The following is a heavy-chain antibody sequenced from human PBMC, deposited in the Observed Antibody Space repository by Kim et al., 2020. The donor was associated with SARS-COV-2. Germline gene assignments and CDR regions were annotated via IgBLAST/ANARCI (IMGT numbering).Heavy chain of an antibody. V-gene: IGHV3-9*01. CDR1: GFTFDDYA. D-gene: IGHD4-17*01. CDR2: ISWNSGSI. Sequence: GGSLRLSCAASGFTFDDYAMHWVRQAPGKGLEWVSGISWNSGSIGYADSVKGRFTISRDNAKNSLYLQMNSLRAEDTALYYCAKMDYGGNSGAGFDYWGQGTLVTVSS. J-gene: IGHJ4*02. CDR3: AKMDYGGNSGAGFDY.